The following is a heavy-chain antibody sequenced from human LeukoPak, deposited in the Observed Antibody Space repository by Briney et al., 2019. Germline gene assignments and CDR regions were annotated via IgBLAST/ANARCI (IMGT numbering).Heavy chain of an antibody. CDR2: FDPEDGET. D-gene: IGHD3-9*01. J-gene: IGHJ6*02. CDR1: GYTLTELS. Sequence: ASVKVSCKVSGYTLTELSMHWVRQAPGKGLEWMGGFDPEDGETIYAQKFQGRVTMTEDTSTDTAYMELSGLRSEDTAVYYCATDIRYFDPPYGMDVWGQGTTVTVSS. V-gene: IGHV1-24*01. CDR3: ATDIRYFDPPYGMDV.